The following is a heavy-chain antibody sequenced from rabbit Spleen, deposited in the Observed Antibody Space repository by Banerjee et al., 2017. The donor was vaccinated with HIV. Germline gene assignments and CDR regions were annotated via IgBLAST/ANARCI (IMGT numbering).Heavy chain of an antibody. D-gene: IGHD8-1*01. J-gene: IGHJ6*01. V-gene: IGHV1S40*01. CDR3: ARDTGSSFSSYGMDL. CDR2: IDPVFGIT. CDR1: GFSFSSSDY. Sequence: QSLEESGGDLVKPGASLTLTCTASGFSFSSSDYMCWVRQAPGKGLEWIGYIDPVFGITYYANWVNGRFSISRENAQNTVFLQMTSLTAADTATYFCARDTGSSFSSYGMDLWGPGTLVTVS.